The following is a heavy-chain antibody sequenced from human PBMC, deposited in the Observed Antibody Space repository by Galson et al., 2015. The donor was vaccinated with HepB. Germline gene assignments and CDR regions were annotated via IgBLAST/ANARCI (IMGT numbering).Heavy chain of an antibody. CDR1: GGSISSSNW. CDR3: ARVGGQTYYDSWSGLAFDK. J-gene: IGHJ3*02. Sequence: ETLSLTCAISGGSISSSNWWSWVRQPPGRGLEWIGQIYHSGSTNSNPSLKSRVTISVDKSKNQFSLKLSSVTAADTAVYYCARVGGQTYYDSWSGLAFDKWGQGTMVTVSS. V-gene: IGHV4-4*02. CDR2: IYHSGST. D-gene: IGHD3-3*01.